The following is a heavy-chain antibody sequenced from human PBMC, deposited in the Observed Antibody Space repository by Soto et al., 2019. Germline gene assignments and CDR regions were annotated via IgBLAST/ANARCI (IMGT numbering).Heavy chain of an antibody. CDR2: INAANGDT. CDR3: ARSGLYCGGDCYSHWFDP. CDR1: GYTFTSYG. V-gene: IGHV1-3*01. D-gene: IGHD2-21*02. J-gene: IGHJ5*02. Sequence: GASVKVSCKASGYTFTSYGIHWVRQAPGQRLEWMGWINAANGDTKYSPKFQGRVTITADESTSTAYMELSSLRSEDTAVYYCARSGLYCGGDCYSHWFDPWGQGTLVTVSS.